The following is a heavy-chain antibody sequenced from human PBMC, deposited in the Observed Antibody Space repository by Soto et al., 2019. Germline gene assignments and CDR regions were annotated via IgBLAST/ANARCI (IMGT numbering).Heavy chain of an antibody. V-gene: IGHV1-18*01. D-gene: IGHD3-10*01. J-gene: IGHJ6*02. CDR2: VSPYSNIT. CDR3: ARNGERDLGLNYYFYYGMDV. CDR1: DYIFTTYG. Sequence: ASVKVSCKASDYIFTTYGISWVRQAPGQGLEWMGWVSPYSNITNYAQKFQGRVTMTTETSTSTVYTELRSLRSDDTAMYYCARNGERDLGLNYYFYYGMDVWGQGTSVTVSS.